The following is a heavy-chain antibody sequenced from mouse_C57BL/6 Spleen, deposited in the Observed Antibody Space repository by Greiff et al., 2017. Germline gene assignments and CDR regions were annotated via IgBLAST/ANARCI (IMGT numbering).Heavy chain of an antibody. CDR3: ARRVYGSSSYYFDY. CDR1: GYTFTDYY. V-gene: IGHV1-18*01. Sequence: VQLQQSGPELVKPGASVKIPCKASGYTFTDYYMDWVKQSHGKSLEWIGEINPKNGGTIYNQKFKGKATLTVEKSSSTAYMKLRSLTSGDTAVYYCARRVYGSSSYYFDYWGQGTTLTVSS. D-gene: IGHD1-1*01. J-gene: IGHJ2*01. CDR2: INPKNGGT.